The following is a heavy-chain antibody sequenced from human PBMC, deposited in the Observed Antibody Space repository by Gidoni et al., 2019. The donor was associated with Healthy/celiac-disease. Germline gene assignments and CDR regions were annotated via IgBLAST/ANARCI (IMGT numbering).Heavy chain of an antibody. CDR3: ASDYYDKAGGAFDI. Sequence: QVQLVQSGAEVKKPGSSVKVSCKASGGTFSSYAISWVRQAPGQGLEWMGGIIPNFGTANDAKKFQGRGTITADKSTSTAYMELSSLRSEDTAVYYCASDYYDKAGGAFDIWGQGTMVTVSS. V-gene: IGHV1-69*06. CDR1: GGTFSSYA. CDR2: IIPNFGTA. J-gene: IGHJ3*02. D-gene: IGHD3-22*01.